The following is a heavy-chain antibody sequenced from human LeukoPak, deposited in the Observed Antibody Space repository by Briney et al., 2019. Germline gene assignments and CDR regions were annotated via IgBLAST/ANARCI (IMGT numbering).Heavy chain of an antibody. CDR3: ARSGITMVGGASIGLLTFDI. V-gene: IGHV3-74*03. J-gene: IGHJ3*02. Sequence: SGGSLRLSCAASGFTFSSYSMNWVRQAPGEGLVWVSRINDDGRTTTYADSVKGRITISRDNAKNTLYLQMSSLRVEDTAVYYCARSGITMVGGASIGLLTFDIWGPGTMVTVSP. CDR1: GFTFSSYS. CDR2: INDDGRTT. D-gene: IGHD3-10*01.